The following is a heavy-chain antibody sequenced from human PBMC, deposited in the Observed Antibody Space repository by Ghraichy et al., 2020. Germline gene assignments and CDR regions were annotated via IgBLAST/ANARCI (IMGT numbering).Heavy chain of an antibody. J-gene: IGHJ4*02. D-gene: IGHD6-13*01. CDR2: ISSSSSYI. V-gene: IGHV3-21*01. Sequence: GGSLRLSCAASGFTFSSYSMNWVRQAPGKGLEWVSSISSSSSYIYYADSVKGRFTISRDNAKNSLYLQMNSLRAEDTAVYYCARDRRGLIAALYSDYWGQGTLVTVSS. CDR1: GFTFSSYS. CDR3: ARDRRGLIAALYSDY.